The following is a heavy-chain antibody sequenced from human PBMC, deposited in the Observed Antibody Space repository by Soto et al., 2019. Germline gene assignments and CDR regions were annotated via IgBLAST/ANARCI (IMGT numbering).Heavy chain of an antibody. Sequence: PGGSLRLSCAASGFTFSSYGMHWVRQAPGKGLGGVAAIWYDGSSKYYADSVKGRFTISRDNSKNTLYLQWKSRRAEDTAVYYCARDRPREGGIGAFDLWGQGTMVTVSS. V-gene: IGHV3-33*01. J-gene: IGHJ3*01. CDR2: IWYDGSSK. D-gene: IGHD3-16*01. CDR3: ARDRPREGGIGAFDL. CDR1: GFTFSSYG.